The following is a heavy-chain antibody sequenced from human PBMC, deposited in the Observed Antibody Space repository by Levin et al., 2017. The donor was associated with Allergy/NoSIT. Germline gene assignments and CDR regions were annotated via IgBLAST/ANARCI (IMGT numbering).Heavy chain of an antibody. J-gene: IGHJ4*02. D-gene: IGHD5-18*01. V-gene: IGHV3-23*01. CDR2: ISGSADST. CDR1: GFTFSSYA. CDR3: AKVGTEGYSYGRYYFDY. Sequence: GGSLRLSCAASGFTFSSYAMSWVRQAPGKGLEWVSGISGSADSTYYADSVKGRITISRDNSKNTLYLEMNSLRAEDTAAYYCAKVGTEGYSYGRYYFDYWGQGILVTVSS.